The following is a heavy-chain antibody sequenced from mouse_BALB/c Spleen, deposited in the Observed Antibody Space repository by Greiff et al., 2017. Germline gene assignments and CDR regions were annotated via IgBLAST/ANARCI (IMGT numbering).Heavy chain of an antibody. Sequence: EVKLMESGGGLVQPGGSLRLSCATSGFTFTDYYMSWVRQPPGKALEWLGFIRNKANGYTTEYSASVKGRFTISRDNSQSILYLQMNTLRAEDSATYYCARDTYYGSYWYFDVWGAGTTVTVSS. J-gene: IGHJ1*01. CDR3: ARDTYYGSYWYFDV. CDR1: GFTFTDYY. CDR2: IRNKANGYTT. V-gene: IGHV7-3*02. D-gene: IGHD1-1*01.